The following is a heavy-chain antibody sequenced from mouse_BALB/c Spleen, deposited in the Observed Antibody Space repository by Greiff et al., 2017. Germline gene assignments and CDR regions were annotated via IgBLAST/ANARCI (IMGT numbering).Heavy chain of an antibody. CDR3: ARWSLYAMDY. CDR1: GFTFSSYY. V-gene: IGHV5-6-2*01. CDR2: INSNGGST. J-gene: IGHJ4*01. Sequence: EVKLVESGGGLVKLGGSLKLSCAASGFTFSSYYMSWVRQTPEKRLELVAAINSNGGSTYYPDTVKGRFTISRDNAKNTLYLQMSSLKSEDTALYYCARWSLYAMDYWGQGTSVTVSS.